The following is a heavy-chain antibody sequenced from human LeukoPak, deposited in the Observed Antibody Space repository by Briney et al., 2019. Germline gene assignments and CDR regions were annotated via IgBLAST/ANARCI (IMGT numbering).Heavy chain of an antibody. D-gene: IGHD4-17*01. CDR1: GGSFSGYY. CDR3: ASLYGVPTINWFDP. V-gene: IGHV4-34*01. Sequence: SETLSLTCAVYGGSFSGYYWSWIRQPPGKGLEWIGEINHSGSTNYNPSLKSRVTISVDTSKNQFSLKLSSVTGADTAVYYCASLYGVPTINWFDPWGQGTLVTVSS. J-gene: IGHJ5*02. CDR2: INHSGST.